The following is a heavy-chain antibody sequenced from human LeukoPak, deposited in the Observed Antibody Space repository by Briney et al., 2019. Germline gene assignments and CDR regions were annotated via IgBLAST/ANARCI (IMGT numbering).Heavy chain of an antibody. V-gene: IGHV3-23*01. CDR1: GFTFKNSA. CDR3: AKVGSLGGDYFDY. J-gene: IGHJ4*02. D-gene: IGHD2-21*01. Sequence: GGSLRLSCAASGFTFKNSAMSWVRQAPGRGLEWVSTISGSRDNSYYADSVKGRFTISRDNSKNTLYLQMNSLRPEDTAVYYCAKVGSLGGDYFDYWGQGTLVTVSS. CDR2: ISGSRDNS.